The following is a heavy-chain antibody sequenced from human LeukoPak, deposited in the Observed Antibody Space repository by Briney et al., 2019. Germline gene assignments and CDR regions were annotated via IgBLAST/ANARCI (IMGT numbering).Heavy chain of an antibody. CDR3: ASAYSSGWADWFDP. CDR1: GGSISSGDYY. J-gene: IGHJ5*02. V-gene: IGHV4-30-4*01. Sequence: SETLSLTCTVSGGSISSGDYYWSWIRQPPGKGLEWIGYIYYSGSTYYNPSLKSRVTISVDTSKNQFSLKLSSVTAADTAVYYCASAYSSGWADWFDPWGQGTLVTVSS. CDR2: IYYSGST. D-gene: IGHD6-19*01.